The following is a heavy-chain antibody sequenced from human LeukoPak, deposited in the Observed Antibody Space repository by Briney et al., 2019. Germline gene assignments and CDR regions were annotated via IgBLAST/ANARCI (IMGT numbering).Heavy chain of an antibody. CDR3: ARGSGSYSINPFDY. Sequence: SETLSLTCAVYGGSFSGYYWSWIRQPPGKGLEWIGGINHSGSTNYNPPLKSRVTISVDTSKNQFSLKLSSVTAADTAVYYCARGSGSYSINPFDYWGQGTLVTVSS. CDR2: INHSGST. J-gene: IGHJ4*02. CDR1: GGSFSGYY. V-gene: IGHV4-34*01. D-gene: IGHD1-26*01.